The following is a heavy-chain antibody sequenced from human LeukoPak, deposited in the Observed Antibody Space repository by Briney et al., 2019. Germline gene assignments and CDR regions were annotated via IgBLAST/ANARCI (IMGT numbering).Heavy chain of an antibody. CDR3: ARDLNYDSAY. Sequence: GGSLRLSCAASGFTVSSNYMSRVRQAPWKGLEWVSVIYSGGSTYYADSVKGRFTISRDNSKNTVYLQMNSLRAEDTAVYYCARDLNYDSAYWGQGTLVTVSS. CDR2: IYSGGST. J-gene: IGHJ4*02. D-gene: IGHD3-22*01. V-gene: IGHV3-53*01. CDR1: GFTVSSNY.